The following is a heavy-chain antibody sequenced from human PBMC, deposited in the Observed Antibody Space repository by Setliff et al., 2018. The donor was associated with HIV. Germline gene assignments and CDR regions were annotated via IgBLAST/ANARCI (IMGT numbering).Heavy chain of an antibody. V-gene: IGHV4-34*01. Sequence: PSETLSLTCAVYGGSFSGYHWSWIRQSPGKGLEWIGEIDHSGSTDDNPSLKSRVTISVDTSKNQFSLKSSSVSAADTAVYYCARGHPIVPTGLVSFYFDHWGQGTLVTVSS. CDR1: GGSFSGYH. CDR2: IDHSGST. CDR3: ARGHPIVPTGLVSFYFDH. D-gene: IGHD2-2*01. J-gene: IGHJ4*02.